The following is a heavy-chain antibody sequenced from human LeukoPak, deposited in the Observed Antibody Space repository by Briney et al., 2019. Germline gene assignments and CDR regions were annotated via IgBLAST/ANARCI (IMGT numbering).Heavy chain of an antibody. V-gene: IGHV3-30*19. Sequence: GGSLRLSCAASGFTFSSYGMHWVRQAPGKGLEWVAVISYDGSNKYYADSVKGRFTISRDNSKNTLYLQMNSLRAEDTAVYYCAKDGGYSSGWYVGYFDYWGQGTLVTVSS. CDR2: ISYDGSNK. CDR1: GFTFSSYG. CDR3: AKDGGYSSGWYVGYFDY. J-gene: IGHJ4*02. D-gene: IGHD6-19*01.